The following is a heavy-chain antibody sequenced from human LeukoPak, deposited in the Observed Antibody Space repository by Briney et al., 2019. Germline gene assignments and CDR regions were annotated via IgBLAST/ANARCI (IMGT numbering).Heavy chain of an antibody. J-gene: IGHJ4*02. D-gene: IGHD5-24*01. CDR2: IIPIFGTA. Sequence: SVKVSCKASGGTFSSYAISWVRQAPGEGLEWMGRIIPIFGTANYAQKFQGRVTITTDESTSTAYMELSSLRSEDTAVYYCARGGDGYNGLDYWGQGTLVTVSS. V-gene: IGHV1-69*05. CDR1: GGTFSSYA. CDR3: ARGGDGYNGLDY.